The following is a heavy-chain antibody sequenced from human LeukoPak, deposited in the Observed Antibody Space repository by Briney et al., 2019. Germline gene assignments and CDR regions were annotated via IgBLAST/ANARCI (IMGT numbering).Heavy chain of an antibody. J-gene: IGHJ4*02. V-gene: IGHV3-53*05. Sequence: PGGSLRLSCAASGFTVSSNYMSWVRQAPGKGLEWVSVIYSGGSTYYADSVKGRFTISRDNTLNTLYLQMNSLRAEDTAVYYCARGPSYYGSGTNYFDYWGQGTLVTVSS. D-gene: IGHD3-10*01. CDR2: IYSGGST. CDR1: GFTVSSNY. CDR3: ARGPSYYGSGTNYFDY.